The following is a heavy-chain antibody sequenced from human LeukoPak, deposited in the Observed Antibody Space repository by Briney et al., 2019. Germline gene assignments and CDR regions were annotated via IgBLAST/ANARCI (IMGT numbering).Heavy chain of an antibody. V-gene: IGHV4-34*01. Sequence: SETLSLTCAVYGGSFSGYYWSWIRQPPRKGLEWIGEINHSGSTNYNPSLKSRVTISVDTSKNQFSLKLSSVTAADTAVYYCARGGLQLWSKVPDYWGQGTLVTVSS. CDR1: GGSFSGYY. D-gene: IGHD5-18*01. CDR3: ARGGLQLWSKVPDY. J-gene: IGHJ4*02. CDR2: INHSGST.